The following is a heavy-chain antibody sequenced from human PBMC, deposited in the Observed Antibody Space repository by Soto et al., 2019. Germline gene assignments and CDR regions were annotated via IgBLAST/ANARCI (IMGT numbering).Heavy chain of an antibody. V-gene: IGHV3-48*03. Sequence: GESRKISCAASGFTFSSYEMNWVRQAPGKGLEWVSYISSSGSTIYYADSVKGRFTISRDNAKNSLYLQMNSLRAEDTAVYYCARDHTGGYYYYGMDVSGQGTKVTVSS. CDR2: ISSSGSTI. CDR1: GFTFSSYE. CDR3: ARDHTGGYYYYGMDV. D-gene: IGHD5-18*01. J-gene: IGHJ6*02.